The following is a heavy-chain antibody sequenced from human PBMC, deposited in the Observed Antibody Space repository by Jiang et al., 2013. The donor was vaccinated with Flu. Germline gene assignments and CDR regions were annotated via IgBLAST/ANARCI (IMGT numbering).Heavy chain of an antibody. V-gene: IGHV4-39*01. Sequence: SGPGLVKPSETLSLTCTVSGGSISSSSYYWGWIRQPPGKGLEWIGSIYYSGSTYYNPSLKSRVTISVDTSKNQFSLKLSSVTAADTAVYYCARLGDAGTDLVGTWPWYFDLWGRGTLVTVSS. J-gene: IGHJ2*01. CDR3: ARLGDAGTDLVGTWPWYFDL. CDR2: IYYSGST. CDR1: GGSISSSSYY. D-gene: IGHD1-14*01.